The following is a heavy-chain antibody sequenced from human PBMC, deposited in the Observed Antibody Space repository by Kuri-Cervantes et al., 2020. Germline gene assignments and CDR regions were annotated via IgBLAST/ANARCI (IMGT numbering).Heavy chain of an antibody. V-gene: IGHV3-30-3*01. D-gene: IGHD6-6*01. CDR3: ARGPLVSGAPLKRKRFDY. CDR1: GFTFSSYA. Sequence: GGSLRLSCAASGFTFSSYAMHWVRQAPGKGLEWVAVISYDGSNKYYADSVKGRFTISRDNSKNTLYLQMNSLRAEDTAVYYCARGPLVSGAPLKRKRFDYWGQGTLVTVSS. CDR2: ISYDGSNK. J-gene: IGHJ4*02.